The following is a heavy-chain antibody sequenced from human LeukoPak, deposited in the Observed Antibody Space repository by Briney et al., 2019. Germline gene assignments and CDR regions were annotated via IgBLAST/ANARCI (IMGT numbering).Heavy chain of an antibody. CDR2: INPSGGST. Sequence: GASVKVSCKASGYTFTSYYMHWARQAPGQGLEWMGIINPSGGSTTYAQIFQDRVTMTRDTSTSTVYMELSSLRSEDTAAYYCARGYSTVTTPFDSWGQGTLVTVSS. J-gene: IGHJ4*02. CDR1: GYTFTSYY. V-gene: IGHV1-46*01. CDR3: ARGYSTVTTPFDS. D-gene: IGHD4-17*01.